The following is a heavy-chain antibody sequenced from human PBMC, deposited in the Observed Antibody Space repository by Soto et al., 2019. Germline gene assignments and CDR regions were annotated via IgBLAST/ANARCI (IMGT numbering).Heavy chain of an antibody. D-gene: IGHD5-18*01. Sequence: GESLKISCKGSGYSFTSYWIGWVRQMPGKGLEWMGIIYPGDSDTRYSPSFQGQVTISADKSISTAYLQWSSLKASDTAMYYCARHRRDTAMAPPLAPDYWGQGTLVTVSS. CDR2: IYPGDSDT. J-gene: IGHJ4*02. CDR1: GYSFTSYW. CDR3: ARHRRDTAMAPPLAPDY. V-gene: IGHV5-51*01.